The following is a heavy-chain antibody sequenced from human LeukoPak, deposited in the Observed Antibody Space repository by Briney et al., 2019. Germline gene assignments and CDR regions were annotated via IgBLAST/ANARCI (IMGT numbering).Heavy chain of an antibody. CDR1: GGSFSGYY. J-gene: IGHJ4*02. V-gene: IGHV4-34*01. CDR3: ARGRVGATWAYFDY. D-gene: IGHD1-26*01. Sequence: KPSETLSLTCAVYGGSFSGYYWSWIRQPPGKGLEWIGEINHSGSTNYNPSLKSRVTISVDTSKNQFSLKLSSVTAADTAVYYCARGRVGATWAYFDYWGQGTLVTVSS. CDR2: INHSGST.